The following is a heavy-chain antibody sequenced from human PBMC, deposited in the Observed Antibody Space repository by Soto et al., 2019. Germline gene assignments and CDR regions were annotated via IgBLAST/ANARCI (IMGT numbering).Heavy chain of an antibody. Sequence: ASVKVSFKVSGYTLTELSMHWVRQAPGKGLEWMGGFDPEDGETIYAQKFQGRVTMTEDTSTDTAYMELSSLRSEDTAVYYCATHYYDSSGYYYDYWGQGTLVTVSS. CDR3: ATHYYDSSGYYYDY. CDR1: GYTLTELS. V-gene: IGHV1-24*01. J-gene: IGHJ4*02. D-gene: IGHD3-22*01. CDR2: FDPEDGET.